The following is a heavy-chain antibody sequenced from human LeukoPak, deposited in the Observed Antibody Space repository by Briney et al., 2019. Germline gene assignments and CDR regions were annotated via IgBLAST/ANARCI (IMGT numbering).Heavy chain of an antibody. J-gene: IGHJ5*02. D-gene: IGHD3-16*01. CDR1: GYTFTTSG. V-gene: IGHV1-8*02. Sequence: ASLKVSCKASGYTFTTSGTNWVRQATGQGLEWMGWINPNSGNTGYTQKFQGRVTMTRNTSLSTAYMELTSLKSEDTAVYYCARSLGTYWGKDFLNWFDPWGQGTLVTVSS. CDR3: ARSLGTYWGKDFLNWFDP. CDR2: INPNSGNT.